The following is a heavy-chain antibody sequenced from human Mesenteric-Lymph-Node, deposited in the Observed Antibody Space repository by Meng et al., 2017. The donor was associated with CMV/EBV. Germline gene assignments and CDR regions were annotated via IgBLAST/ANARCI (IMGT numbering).Heavy chain of an antibody. CDR2: VYFTGTT. D-gene: IGHD1-1*01. Sequence: SETLSLTCIVSGGSISSYYYNWIRQSPGKGLESIGYVYFTGTTNYNPSLESRVTISVDTSKNQISLRLSSVTAADTAVYYCARDRSAPPHGSWNVPLAGYYYGMDVWGQGTAVTVSS. V-gene: IGHV4-59*12. CDR3: ARDRSAPPHGSWNVPLAGYYYGMDV. CDR1: GGSISSYY. J-gene: IGHJ6*02.